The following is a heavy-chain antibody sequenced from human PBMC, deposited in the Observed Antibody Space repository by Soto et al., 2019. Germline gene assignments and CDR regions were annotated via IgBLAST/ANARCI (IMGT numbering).Heavy chain of an antibody. J-gene: IGHJ4*02. Sequence: GGSLRLSCAASGFTFNDYYMSWIRQAPGKGLEWVSYITSSSSYTNYADSVKGRFTISRDNAKNSLYLQMNSLRAEDTAVYYCARGLSGSYYSVLDYWGQGTLVTVSS. V-gene: IGHV3-11*06. D-gene: IGHD1-26*01. CDR1: GFTFNDYY. CDR2: ITSSSSYT. CDR3: ARGLSGSYYSVLDY.